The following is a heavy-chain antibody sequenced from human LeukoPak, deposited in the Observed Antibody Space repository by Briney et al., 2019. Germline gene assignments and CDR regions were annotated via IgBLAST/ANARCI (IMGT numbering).Heavy chain of an antibody. CDR3: ARDRVYGYYYDSSGYSVYAFDI. D-gene: IGHD3-22*01. V-gene: IGHV1-46*01. Sequence: ASVKVSCKASGYTFTSYYMHWVRQAPGQGLEWMGIINPSGGSTSYAQKFQGRVTMTRDTSISTAYMELSRLRSDDTAVYYCARDRVYGYYYDSSGYSVYAFDIWGQGTMVTVSS. CDR2: INPSGGST. J-gene: IGHJ3*02. CDR1: GYTFTSYY.